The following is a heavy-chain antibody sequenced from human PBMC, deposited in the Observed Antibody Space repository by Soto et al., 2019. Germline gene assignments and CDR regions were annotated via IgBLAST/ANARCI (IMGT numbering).Heavy chain of an antibody. CDR2: IIPIFGTA. V-gene: IGHV1-69*12. CDR3: ASKTRYCSGGSCYYYYYGMDV. D-gene: IGHD2-15*01. J-gene: IGHJ6*02. Sequence: QVQLVQSGAEVKKPGSSVKVSCKASGGTFSSYAISWVRQAPGQGLEWMGGIIPIFGTANYAQKFQGRVTITADESTSTAYMELSSLRSEETAVYYCASKTRYCSGGSCYYYYYGMDVWGQGTTVTVSS. CDR1: GGTFSSYA.